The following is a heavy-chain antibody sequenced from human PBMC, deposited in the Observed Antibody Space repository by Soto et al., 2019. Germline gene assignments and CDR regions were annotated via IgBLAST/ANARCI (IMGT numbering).Heavy chain of an antibody. V-gene: IGHV1-18*01. CDR3: ARSHSIRYHDGLDI. J-gene: IGHJ3*02. CDR1: GYSFTNYG. CDR2: ISAYNGNT. D-gene: IGHD3-22*01. Sequence: QVQLVQSGGEVKKPGASVKVSCKASGYSFTNYGISWVRQAPGQGLEWMGWISAYNGNTNYAQKLQGRVTMTTDTSTSTAYMDLRSLRSDDTAVYYCARSHSIRYHDGLDIWGQGTMVTVSS.